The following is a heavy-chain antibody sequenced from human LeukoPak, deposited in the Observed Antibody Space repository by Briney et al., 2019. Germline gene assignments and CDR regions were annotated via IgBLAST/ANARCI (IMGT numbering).Heavy chain of an antibody. J-gene: IGHJ4*02. CDR2: SYPGDSDT. CDR1: GYRFSSYW. CDR3: ARQGSNGVCRDY. D-gene: IGHD2-8*01. Sequence: GASLKISCKGSGYRFSSYWIGWVRQMPGKGLEWRGISYPGDSDTRYSPSFQGQVTISADTSISTAYLQWSSLKGSDSGMYYCARQGSNGVCRDYWGQGTLVSVSS. V-gene: IGHV5-51*01.